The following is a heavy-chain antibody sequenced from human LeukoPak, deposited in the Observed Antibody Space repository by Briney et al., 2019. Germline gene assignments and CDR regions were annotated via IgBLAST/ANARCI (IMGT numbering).Heavy chain of an antibody. D-gene: IGHD3-16*02. V-gene: IGHV1-46*01. Sequence: ASVKVSCKASGYTFTSYYMHWVRQAPGQGLEWMGIINPSGGSTSYAQKFQGRVTMTRDTSTSTVYMELSSLRSEDTAVCYCAREYVWGSLRYTSGFDYWGQGTPVTVPS. CDR3: AREYVWGSLRYTSGFDY. CDR1: GYTFTSYY. J-gene: IGHJ4*02. CDR2: INPSGGST.